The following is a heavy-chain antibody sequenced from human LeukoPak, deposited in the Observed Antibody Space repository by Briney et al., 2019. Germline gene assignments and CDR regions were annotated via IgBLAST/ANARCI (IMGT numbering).Heavy chain of an antibody. D-gene: IGHD6-6*01. V-gene: IGHV4-38-2*02. J-gene: IGHJ3*02. Sequence: PSETLSLTCAVSGYSISSGYYWCWIRQPPGKGPEWIGSIYHNGNTYYNPSLKSRVTISVDTSKNQFSLKLSSVTAADTAVSYCAREYSSSSRAFDMWGQGTMVTVSS. CDR2: IYHNGNT. CDR3: AREYSSSSRAFDM. CDR1: GYSISSGYY.